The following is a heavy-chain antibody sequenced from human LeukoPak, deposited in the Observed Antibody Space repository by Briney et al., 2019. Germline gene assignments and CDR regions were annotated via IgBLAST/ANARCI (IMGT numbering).Heavy chain of an antibody. Sequence: SVKVSCTASGGTFSSYAVSWVRQTPGQGLEWLGGIIPVFGTTTYAQKFQDKVTMTADKSTNTAYLQISSLTPDDTAVYYCARCSPGDSSNFYAVLQYWGQGTQVTVST. CDR2: IIPVFGTT. V-gene: IGHV1-69*06. CDR3: ARCSPGDSSNFYAVLQY. D-gene: IGHD3-22*01. J-gene: IGHJ4*02. CDR1: GGTFSSYA.